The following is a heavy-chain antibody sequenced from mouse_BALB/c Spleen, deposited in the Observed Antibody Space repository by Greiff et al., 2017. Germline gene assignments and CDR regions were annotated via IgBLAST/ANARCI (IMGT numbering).Heavy chain of an antibody. J-gene: IGHJ2*01. CDR2: INPYNDGT. CDR3: ARGDYEGAYYFDY. CDR1: GYTFTSYV. D-gene: IGHD2-4*01. Sequence: EVKLQQSGPELVKPGASVKMSCKASGYTFTSYVMHWVKQKPGQGLEWIGYINPYNDGTKYNEKFKGKATLTSDKSSSTAYMELSSLTSEDSAVYYCARGDYEGAYYFDYWGQGTTLTVSS. V-gene: IGHV1-14*01.